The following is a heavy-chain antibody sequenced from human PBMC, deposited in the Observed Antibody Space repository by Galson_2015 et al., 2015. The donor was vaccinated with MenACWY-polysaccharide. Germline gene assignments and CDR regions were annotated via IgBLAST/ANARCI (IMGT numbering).Heavy chain of an antibody. Sequence: SVKVSCKASGGTFSSYAISWVRQAPGQGLEWMGGIIPIFGTANYAQKFQGRITITADESTSTAYMELSSLRSEDTAVYYCAGDWFPGQGGENWFDPWGQGTLVTVSS. J-gene: IGHJ5*02. CDR2: IIPIFGTA. CDR3: AGDWFPGQGGENWFDP. V-gene: IGHV1-69*13. CDR1: GGTFSSYA. D-gene: IGHD3-16*01.